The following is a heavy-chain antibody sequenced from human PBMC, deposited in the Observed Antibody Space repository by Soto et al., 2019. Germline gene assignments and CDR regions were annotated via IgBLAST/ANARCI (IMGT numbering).Heavy chain of an antibody. CDR1: GYTFTSYW. CDR2: IFPVDSDT. J-gene: IGHJ4*02. D-gene: IGHD5-18*01. CDR3: AIRGYSYGYSFSY. V-gene: IGHV5-51*01. Sequence: GESLKISCKASGYTFTSYWIAWVRQMPGKGLEWMGIIFPVDSDTKYSPSFQGQVTISADKSITTAYVQWSSLKASDTAMYYCAIRGYSYGYSFSYWGQGTLVTVSS.